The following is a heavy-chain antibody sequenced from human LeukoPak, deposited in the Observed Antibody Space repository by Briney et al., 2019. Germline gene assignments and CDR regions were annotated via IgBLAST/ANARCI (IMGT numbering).Heavy chain of an antibody. CDR3: AKGDPYCSGGSCYFDY. CDR2: ISGSGGTT. V-gene: IGHV3-23*01. Sequence: PGGSLRLSCAASGFTFSSSAMSWVRQAPGKGLEWVSGISGSGGTTHCADSVKGRFTISRDNSKNTLYLQMNSLRAEDTAVYYCAKGDPYCSGGSCYFDYWGQGTLVTVSS. D-gene: IGHD2-15*01. J-gene: IGHJ4*02. CDR1: GFTFSSSA.